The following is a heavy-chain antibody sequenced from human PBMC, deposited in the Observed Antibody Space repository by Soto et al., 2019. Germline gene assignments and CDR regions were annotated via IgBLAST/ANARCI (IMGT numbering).Heavy chain of an antibody. CDR2: IYYSGST. CDR1: GGSISSSSYY. V-gene: IGHV4-39*01. Sequence: QLQLQESGPGLVKPSETLSLTCTVSGGSISSSSYYWGWIRQPPGKGLEWIGSIYYSGSTYYNPSLKSRVTISVDTSKNQFSLKLSSGTAADTAVYYCARNGRYSSSTNWFDPWGQGTLVTVSS. CDR3: ARNGRYSSSTNWFDP. J-gene: IGHJ5*02. D-gene: IGHD6-13*01.